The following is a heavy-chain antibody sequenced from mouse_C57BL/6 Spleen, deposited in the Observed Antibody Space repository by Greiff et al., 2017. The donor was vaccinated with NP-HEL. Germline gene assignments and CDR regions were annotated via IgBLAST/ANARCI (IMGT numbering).Heavy chain of an antibody. CDR2: ISSGSSTI. V-gene: IGHV5-17*01. Sequence: EVQLVESGGGLVKPGGSLKLSCAASGFTFSDYGMHWVRQAPEKGLEWVAHISSGSSTIYYADTVKGRFTISRDNAKNTLFLQMTSLRSEDTAMYYCATYYGSIFAYWGQGTLVTVSA. CDR1: GFTFSDYG. J-gene: IGHJ3*01. CDR3: ATYYGSIFAY. D-gene: IGHD1-1*01.